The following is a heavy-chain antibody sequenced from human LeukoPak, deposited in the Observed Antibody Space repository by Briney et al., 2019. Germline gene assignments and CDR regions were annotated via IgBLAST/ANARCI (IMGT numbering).Heavy chain of an antibody. J-gene: IGHJ4*02. CDR1: GGSLSSNNW. CDR2: SHHSGST. Sequence: PSGTLSLTRAVYGGSLSSNNWWNWVRQTPGKGLEWIGESHHSGSTNYNPSLRSRVSISVDKSKNEFSLKLSSVTAADTAVYYCARDRTDYGSGSFDYWGQGTLVTVSS. D-gene: IGHD3-10*01. V-gene: IGHV4-4*02. CDR3: ARDRTDYGSGSFDY.